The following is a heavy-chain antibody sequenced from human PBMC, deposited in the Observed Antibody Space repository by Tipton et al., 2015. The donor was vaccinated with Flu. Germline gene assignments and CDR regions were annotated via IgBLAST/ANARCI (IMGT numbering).Heavy chain of an antibody. CDR3: ARVGYGSGTYYDAFDI. D-gene: IGHD3-10*01. J-gene: IGHJ3*02. V-gene: IGHV4-4*07. CDR2: LYAGGNT. CDR1: GSIYYYY. Sequence: LRLSCTVSGSIYYYYWSWIRQPAGKGLEWIGRLYAGGNTDYNPSLKSRVTMSVDTSRNQVSLNLTSMTAADTAVYYCARVGYGSGTYYDAFDIRGLGTLVTVSS.